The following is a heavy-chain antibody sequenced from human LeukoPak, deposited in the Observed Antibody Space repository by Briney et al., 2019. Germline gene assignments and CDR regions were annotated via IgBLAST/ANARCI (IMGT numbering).Heavy chain of an antibody. D-gene: IGHD3-16*01. Sequence: GGSLRLSCAASGFTFSSYWMNWARQAPGKGLEWVASINHNGNVNYYVDSVKGRFTISRDNAKNSLYLQISNLRAEDTAVYFCARGGGLGVWGQGATVTVSS. V-gene: IGHV3-7*03. CDR1: GFTFSSYW. J-gene: IGHJ6*02. CDR3: ARGGGLGV. CDR2: INHNGNVN.